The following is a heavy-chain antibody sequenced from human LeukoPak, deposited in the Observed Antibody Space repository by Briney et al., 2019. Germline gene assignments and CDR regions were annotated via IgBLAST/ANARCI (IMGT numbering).Heavy chain of an antibody. D-gene: IGHD3-22*01. V-gene: IGHV3-23*01. CDR1: EFTFSSYA. Sequence: PGGSLRLSCAAFEFTFSSYAMSWVRQAPGKGLEWVSALSGSGGSIYYADSVKGRFTISRDNSKNTLYLQMNSLRAEDTAVYYCGGYDSQPYYFDYWGQGTLVAVSS. J-gene: IGHJ4*02. CDR3: GGYDSQPYYFDY. CDR2: LSGSGGSI.